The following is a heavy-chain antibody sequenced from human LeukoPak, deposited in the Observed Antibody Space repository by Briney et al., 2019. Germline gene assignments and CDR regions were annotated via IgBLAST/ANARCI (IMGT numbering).Heavy chain of an antibody. CDR3: AALRPFDY. J-gene: IGHJ4*02. V-gene: IGHV3-73*01. D-gene: IGHD3-16*01. Sequence: PGGSLRLSCVTSGFTFSGSAMHWVRQVSGKGLEWIGRIRVKAHNYATVYAASMKGRFTISRDDSKNTAYLQMTSLKPEDTAVYYCAALRPFDYWGQGTLVTVSS. CDR1: GFTFSGSA. CDR2: IRVKAHNYAT.